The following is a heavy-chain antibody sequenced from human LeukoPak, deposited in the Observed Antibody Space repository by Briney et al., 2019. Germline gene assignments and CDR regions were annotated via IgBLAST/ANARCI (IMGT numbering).Heavy chain of an antibody. CDR1: GYTFTSYG. CDR3: ARGYCYNSNCYGNFDF. Sequence: ASVTVSCTASGYTFTSYGISWVRQAPGQGLEWMGLINPSGSSTSNTQKFQGRVTMTRDTSTSTVYMELSSLRSEDTAVYYCARGYCYNSNCYGNFDFWGQGTLVTVSS. D-gene: IGHD2-2*01. CDR2: INPSGSST. V-gene: IGHV1-46*01. J-gene: IGHJ4*02.